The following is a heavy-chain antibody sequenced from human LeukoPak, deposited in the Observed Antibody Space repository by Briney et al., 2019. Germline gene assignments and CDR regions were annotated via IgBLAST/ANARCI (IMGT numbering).Heavy chain of an antibody. CDR3: ASFPLGTWGFYFDL. J-gene: IGHJ2*01. CDR1: GYVLTIYY. D-gene: IGHD7-27*01. CDR2: INPNNGDT. V-gene: IGHV1-2*06. Sequence: ASVKVSCKASGYVLTIYYIYWLRNGPGQGLECVRRINPNNGDTKSAQKFQGRVTMPGDTSISTGFLDLTGLTFDDPPVFHCASFPLGTWGFYFDLWGRGTLVTVSS.